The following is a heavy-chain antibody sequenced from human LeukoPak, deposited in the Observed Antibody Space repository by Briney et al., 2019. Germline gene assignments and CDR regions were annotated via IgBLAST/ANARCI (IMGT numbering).Heavy chain of an antibody. CDR1: GYTFTRYY. Sequence: ASVKVSCKASGYTFTRYYMHGVRQAPGQGLEWMGVINPSGGSTRYAQSFQGRVTLTRDTSTSTFYMGLSSLRSEDTAVYYCARDLEIDGYSYGVFDYWGQGTLLTVSS. D-gene: IGHD5-18*01. CDR3: ARDLEIDGYSYGVFDY. CDR2: INPSGGST. V-gene: IGHV1-46*01. J-gene: IGHJ4*02.